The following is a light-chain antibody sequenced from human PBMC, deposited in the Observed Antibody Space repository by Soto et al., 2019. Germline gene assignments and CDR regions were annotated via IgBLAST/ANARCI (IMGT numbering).Light chain of an antibody. CDR2: DVS. V-gene: IGLV2-14*01. CDR1: SSNVGAYNS. Sequence: QSALTQPASVSGSPGQSIAISCTGTSSNVGAYNSVPWYQQHPGKAPKLLIYDVSNRPSGVSNRFSGSKSGTTASLTISGLQAEDEADYYCSSYATGGSYVFGAGTKLTVL. CDR3: SSYATGGSYV. J-gene: IGLJ2*01.